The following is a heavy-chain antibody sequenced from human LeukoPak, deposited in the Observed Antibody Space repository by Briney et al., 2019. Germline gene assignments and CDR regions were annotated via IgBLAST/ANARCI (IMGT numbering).Heavy chain of an antibody. V-gene: IGHV4-59*12. D-gene: IGHD3-3*01. Sequence: SETLSLTCTVSGGSISSYYWSWIRQPPGKGLEWIGYIYHSGSTYYNPSLKSRVTISVDRSKNQFSLKLSSVTAADTAVYYCARGGDYDFWSGYGYFDYWGQGTLVTVSS. CDR3: ARGGDYDFWSGYGYFDY. CDR1: GGSISSYY. CDR2: IYHSGST. J-gene: IGHJ4*02.